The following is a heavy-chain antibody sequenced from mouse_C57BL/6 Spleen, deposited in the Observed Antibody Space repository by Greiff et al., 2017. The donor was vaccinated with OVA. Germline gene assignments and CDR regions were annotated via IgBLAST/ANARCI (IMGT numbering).Heavy chain of an antibody. CDR2: IYPGNSDT. CDR1: GYTFTSYW. J-gene: IGHJ3*01. Sequence: VQLQQSGTVLARPGASVKMSCKTSGYTFTSYWMHWVKQRPGQGLAWIGAIYPGNSDTSYNQKFKGKAKLTAVTSASTAYMELSSLTNEDSAVYYCTSSTMVTTEFAYWGQGTLVTVSA. CDR3: TSSTMVTTEFAY. V-gene: IGHV1-5*01. D-gene: IGHD2-2*01.